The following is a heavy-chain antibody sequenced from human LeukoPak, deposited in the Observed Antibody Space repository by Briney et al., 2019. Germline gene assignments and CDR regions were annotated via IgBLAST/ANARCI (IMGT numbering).Heavy chain of an antibody. J-gene: IGHJ4*02. D-gene: IGHD2-2*01. Sequence: SETLSLTCTVSGGSISSSSYYWGWIRQPPGKGLEWIGSIYYSGSTYYNPSLKSRVTISVDRSKNQFSLKLSSVTAADTAVYYCARLGYCSSTSCAEDYWGQGTLVTVSS. CDR2: IYYSGST. CDR3: ARLGYCSSTSCAEDY. CDR1: GGSISSSSYY. V-gene: IGHV4-39*07.